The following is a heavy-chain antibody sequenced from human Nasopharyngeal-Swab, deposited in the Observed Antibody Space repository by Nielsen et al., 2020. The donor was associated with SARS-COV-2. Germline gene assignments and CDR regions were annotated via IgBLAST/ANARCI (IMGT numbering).Heavy chain of an antibody. J-gene: IGHJ4*02. CDR3: AKRDFYDSNGYYDY. Sequence: GESLKISCAASGFTFNNYNFNWVRQAPGKGLEWVSSISSSSSYIYYADSVKGRFTISRDNSKNTLYLQMNSLRAEDTAIYYCAKRDFYDSNGYYDYWGQGTLVTVSS. CDR1: GFTFNNYN. V-gene: IGHV3-21*04. D-gene: IGHD3-22*01. CDR2: ISSSSSYI.